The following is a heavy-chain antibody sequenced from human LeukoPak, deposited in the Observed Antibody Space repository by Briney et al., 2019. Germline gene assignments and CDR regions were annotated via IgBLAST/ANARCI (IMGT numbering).Heavy chain of an antibody. CDR3: ARRGTRGIAARTFDY. D-gene: IGHD6-6*01. J-gene: IGHJ4*02. V-gene: IGHV4-39*01. CDR2: IYYSGST. Sequence: PSETLSLTCTVSGGSISSSSYYWGWIRQPPGKGLEWIGSIYYSGSTYYNPPLKSRVTISVDTSKNQFSLKLSSVTAADTAVYYCARRGTRGIAARTFDYWGQGTLVTVSS. CDR1: GGSISSSSYY.